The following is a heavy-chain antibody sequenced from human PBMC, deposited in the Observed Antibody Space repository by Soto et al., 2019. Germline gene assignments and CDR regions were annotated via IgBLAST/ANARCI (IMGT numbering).Heavy chain of an antibody. V-gene: IGHV3-23*01. J-gene: IGHJ4*02. D-gene: IGHD3-9*01. CDR1: GFTFSSYA. Sequence: EVQLLESGGGLVQPGGSLRLSCAASGFTFSSYAMSWVRQAPGKGLEWVSAISGSGGSTYDADSVKGRFTISRDNSKNTLYLPMTSLRAEDPAVYYCAARYFDWLLYNTDDYWGQGTLVTVSS. CDR3: AARYFDWLLYNTDDY. CDR2: ISGSGGST.